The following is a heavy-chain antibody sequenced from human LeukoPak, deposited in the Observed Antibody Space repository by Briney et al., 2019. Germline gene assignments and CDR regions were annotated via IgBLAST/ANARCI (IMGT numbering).Heavy chain of an antibody. CDR2: ISAYNGNT. J-gene: IGHJ4*02. V-gene: IGHV1-18*01. D-gene: IGHD6-13*01. CDR3: ARSEGGSSWYLY. Sequence: ASVKVSCKASGYTFTRYGISWVRQAPGQGLEWMGWISAYNGNTNYALKFQGRVTMTTDTSTSTAYMEVRSLRSDDTAIYYCARSEGGSSWYLYWGQGTLVTVSS. CDR1: GYTFTRYG.